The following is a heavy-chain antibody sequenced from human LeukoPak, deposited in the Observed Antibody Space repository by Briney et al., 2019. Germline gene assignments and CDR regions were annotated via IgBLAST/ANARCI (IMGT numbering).Heavy chain of an antibody. J-gene: IGHJ3*02. Sequence: SVKVSCKASGGTFSSYAISWVRQAPGQGLEWMGGIIPIFGTANYAQKFQGRVTITADESTTTFYMELSSLRSEDTAMYYCARAIFGNLDAFDIWGQGTMVTVSS. CDR3: ARAIFGNLDAFDI. V-gene: IGHV1-69*13. CDR1: GGTFSSYA. CDR2: IIPIFGTA. D-gene: IGHD3-3*01.